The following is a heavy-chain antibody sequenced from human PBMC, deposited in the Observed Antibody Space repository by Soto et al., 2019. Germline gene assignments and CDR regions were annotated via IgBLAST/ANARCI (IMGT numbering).Heavy chain of an antibody. J-gene: IGHJ3*02. CDR1: GGSISSYY. D-gene: IGHD6-19*01. Sequence: QVQLQESGPGLVKPSETLSLTCTVSGGSISSYYWSWIRQPPGKGLEWIGYIYYSGSTNYNPSLKTRVSVSVDTSKNQFSLELSSVTDADTAVYYCARGRRAVAATQRPLGFDIWGQGTMVTVSS. CDR3: ARGRRAVAATQRPLGFDI. CDR2: IYYSGST. V-gene: IGHV4-59*01.